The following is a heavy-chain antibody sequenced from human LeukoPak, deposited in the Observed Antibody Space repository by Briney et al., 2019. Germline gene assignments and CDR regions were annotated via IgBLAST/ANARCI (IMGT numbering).Heavy chain of an antibody. Sequence: GASVKVSCKASGYTFTSYDINWVRQATGQGLEWMGWMNPNSGNTGHAQKFQGRVTMTRNTSISTAYMELSSLRSEDTAVYYCARYLQMTIFGVVSFDPWGQGTLVTVSS. CDR1: GYTFTSYD. CDR3: ARYLQMTIFGVVSFDP. D-gene: IGHD3-3*01. CDR2: MNPNSGNT. J-gene: IGHJ5*02. V-gene: IGHV1-8*01.